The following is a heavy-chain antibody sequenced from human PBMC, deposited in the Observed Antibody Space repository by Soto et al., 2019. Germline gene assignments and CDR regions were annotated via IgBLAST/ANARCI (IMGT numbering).Heavy chain of an antibody. D-gene: IGHD2-2*03. J-gene: IGHJ6*02. CDR2: ITSSSTTM. Sequence: EEHLVESGGGLVQAGGSLRLSCAASGFILGRNSMMWVRQAPGKGLEWVAYITSSSTTMNYADSVKGRFTISRDNANNALYLQMNSLRDEDTAVYYCARPHLDRPTFYGMDVWGQGTTVTVSS. V-gene: IGHV3-48*02. CDR1: GFILGRNS. CDR3: ARPHLDRPTFYGMDV.